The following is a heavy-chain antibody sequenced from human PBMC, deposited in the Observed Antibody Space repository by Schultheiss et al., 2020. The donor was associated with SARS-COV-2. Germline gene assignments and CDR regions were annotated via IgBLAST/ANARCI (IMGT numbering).Heavy chain of an antibody. CDR3: AKPYDYIWGSYRVSWFDP. Sequence: GGSLRLSCAASGFTFSSYAMSWVRQAPGKGLEWVSAISGSGSTIYYADSVKGRFTISRDNSKNTLYLQMNSLRAEDTAVYYCAKPYDYIWGSYRVSWFDPWGQGTLVTVSS. V-gene: IGHV3-23*01. D-gene: IGHD3-16*02. CDR2: ISGSGSTI. J-gene: IGHJ5*02. CDR1: GFTFSSYA.